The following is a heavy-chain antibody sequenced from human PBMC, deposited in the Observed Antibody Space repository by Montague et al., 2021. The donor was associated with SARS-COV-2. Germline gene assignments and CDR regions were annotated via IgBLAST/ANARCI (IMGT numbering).Heavy chain of an antibody. Sequence: SETLSLTCGVSGASVTSTNWWSWVRQPTGKGLEWIGEIYHTGNTNYSPSLKNRVSISLGKSKNQLSLRLNSVTAAGTAVHYCASPKEGSGYYRPFDYWGQGILVTVSS. V-gene: IGHV4-4*02. D-gene: IGHD3-22*01. J-gene: IGHJ4*02. CDR2: IYHTGNT. CDR3: ASPKEGSGYYRPFDY. CDR1: GASVTSTNW.